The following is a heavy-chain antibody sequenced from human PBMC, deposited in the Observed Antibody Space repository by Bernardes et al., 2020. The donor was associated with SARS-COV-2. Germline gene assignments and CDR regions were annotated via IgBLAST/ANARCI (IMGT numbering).Heavy chain of an antibody. D-gene: IGHD3-3*01. CDR1: GFTFDDFG. CDR3: VRGYFDGPFDC. J-gene: IGHJ4*02. V-gene: IGHV3-20*01. CDR2: IKRNGDST. Sequence: GGSLRLSRAASGFTFDDFGMSWVRQAPGKGLEWVSGIKRNGDSTGYADSVKGRFTISRDNAKNSLYLQMNSLRADDTALYHCVRGYFDGPFDCWGQGTLVSGSS.